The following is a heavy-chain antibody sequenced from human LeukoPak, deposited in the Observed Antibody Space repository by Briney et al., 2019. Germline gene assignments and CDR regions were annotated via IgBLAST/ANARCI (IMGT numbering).Heavy chain of an antibody. V-gene: IGHV3-7*01. CDR1: GFTFSSYG. CDR3: ARDLVAYYYDSSGPIDY. CDR2: IKQDGSEK. J-gene: IGHJ4*02. Sequence: GGSLRLSCAASGFTFSSYGMHWVRQAPGKGLEWVANIKQDGSEKYYVDSVKGRFTISRDNAKNSLYLQMNSLRAEDTAVYYCARDLVAYYYDSSGPIDYWGQGTLVTVSS. D-gene: IGHD3-22*01.